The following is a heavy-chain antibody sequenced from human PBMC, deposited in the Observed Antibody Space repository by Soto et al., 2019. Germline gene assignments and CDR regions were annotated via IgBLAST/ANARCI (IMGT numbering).Heavy chain of an antibody. CDR2: IIPKLGSA. CDR3: AKADSNYAGEFSYYFMDV. D-gene: IGHD4-4*01. J-gene: IGHJ6*03. V-gene: IGHV1-69*13. Sequence: SVKVSCKASGGGNLRDYRTTWVRRAPGQGLEWMGGIIPKLGSANYAQNFQGRVTMTADASTNTAYMELRSLRSDDTAVYYCAKADSNYAGEFSYYFMDVWGKGTMVTVSS. CDR1: GGGNLRDYR.